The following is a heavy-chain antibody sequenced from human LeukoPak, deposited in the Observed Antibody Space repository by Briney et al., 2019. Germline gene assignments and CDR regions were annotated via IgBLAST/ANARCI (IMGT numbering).Heavy chain of an antibody. J-gene: IGHJ3*02. CDR2: ISAYNGNT. CDR1: GYTFTSYG. V-gene: IGHV1-18*01. Sequence: ASVKVSCKASGYTFTSYGISWVRQAPGQGLEWMGWISAYNGNTNYAQKLQGRVTMTTDTSTSTAYMELRGLRSDDTAVYYCARIAVAGSTYDAFDIWGQGTMVTVSS. D-gene: IGHD6-19*01. CDR3: ARIAVAGSTYDAFDI.